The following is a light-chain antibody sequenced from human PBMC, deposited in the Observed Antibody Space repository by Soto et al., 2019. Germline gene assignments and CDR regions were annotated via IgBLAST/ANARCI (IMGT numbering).Light chain of an antibody. CDR3: QQYNSYSRT. V-gene: IGKV1-5*01. CDR1: QSISSW. J-gene: IGKJ1*01. CDR2: DAS. Sequence: DIQMTQSPSTLSASVGDRVTITCRASQSISSWLAWYQRKPGKAPKLLIYDASSLESGVPSRFSGSGSGTEFTLTISSLQPDDFATYYCQQYNSYSRTFGQGTKVDNK.